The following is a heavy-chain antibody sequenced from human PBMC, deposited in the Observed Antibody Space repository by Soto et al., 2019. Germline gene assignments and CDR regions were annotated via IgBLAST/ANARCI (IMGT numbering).Heavy chain of an antibody. CDR2: IYSGSST. CDR3: ARGVRGVRYSSYYFDY. J-gene: IGHJ4*02. D-gene: IGHD6-13*01. Sequence: GGSLRLSCAASGFTVSSNYMSWVRQAPGKGLEWVSVIYSGSSTYYADSVKGRFTISRDNSKNTLYLQMNSLRAEDTAVYYCARGVRGVRYSSYYFDYWGQGTLVTVSS. V-gene: IGHV3-53*01. CDR1: GFTVSSNY.